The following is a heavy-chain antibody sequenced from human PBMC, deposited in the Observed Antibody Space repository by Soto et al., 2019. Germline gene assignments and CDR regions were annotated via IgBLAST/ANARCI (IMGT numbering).Heavy chain of an antibody. CDR1: GYSFTIYW. J-gene: IGHJ4*02. Sequence: GESLKISCKGSGYSFTIYWIGWVRQMPGKVLDWMGIIYPGDSYTGXXPSFQGQXXISAYKSISTXYLQWXSLKASDTALYYCARDPNYSTGPFDCWRKGTLVTDSS. CDR3: ARDPNYSTGPFDC. V-gene: IGHV5-51*01. D-gene: IGHD2-8*02. CDR2: IYPGDSYT.